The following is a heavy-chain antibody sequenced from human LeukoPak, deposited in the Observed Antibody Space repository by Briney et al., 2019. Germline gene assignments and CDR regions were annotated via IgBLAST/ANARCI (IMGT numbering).Heavy chain of an antibody. V-gene: IGHV1-2*02. CDR3: ARVREIDYGDYRPLDYYYYYGMDV. CDR2: INPNSGGT. Sequence: ASVKVSCKASGYTFTGYYMHWVRQAPGQGLEWMGWINPNSGGTNYAQKFQGRVTMTRDTSISTAYMELSRLRSDDTAVYYCARVREIDYGDYRPLDYYYYYGMDVWGQGTTVTVSS. D-gene: IGHD4-17*01. CDR1: GYTFTGYY. J-gene: IGHJ6*02.